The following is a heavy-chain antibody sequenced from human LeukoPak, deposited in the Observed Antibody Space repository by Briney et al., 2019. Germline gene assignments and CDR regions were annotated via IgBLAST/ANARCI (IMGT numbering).Heavy chain of an antibody. CDR2: IYYSGST. D-gene: IGHD2-15*01. Sequence: SETLSLTCTVSGGSISSGGYSWNWIRQPPGKGLEWIGYIYYSGSTNYNPSLKSRVTISVDRSKNQFSLRLNSVTAADTAVYYCARESKAKVASTNWYFALWGRGTLVTVSS. CDR3: ARESKAKVASTNWYFAL. CDR1: GGSISSGGYS. V-gene: IGHV4-30-2*01. J-gene: IGHJ2*01.